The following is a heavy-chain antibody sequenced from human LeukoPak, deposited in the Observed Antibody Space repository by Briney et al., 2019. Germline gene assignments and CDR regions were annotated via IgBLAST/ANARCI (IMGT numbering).Heavy chain of an antibody. CDR2: MNPNSGNT. Sequence: ASVTVSCKASGYTFTSYDINWLQPATGQGLEWMEWMNPNSGNTGYAQKFQGRVTITRNTSISTAYMELSSLRSADTAVYYCARVAGGSGWYQVEYFDYWGQGTLVTVSS. J-gene: IGHJ4*02. D-gene: IGHD6-19*01. V-gene: IGHV1-8*03. CDR1: GYTFTSYD. CDR3: ARVAGGSGWYQVEYFDY.